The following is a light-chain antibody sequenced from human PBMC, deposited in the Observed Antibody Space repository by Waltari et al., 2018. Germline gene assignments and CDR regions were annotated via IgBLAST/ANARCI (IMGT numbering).Light chain of an antibody. CDR2: KDT. J-gene: IGLJ3*02. CDR1: ALPKQF. CDR3: QSADGSGTYKV. Sequence: SYELTQPPSVSVSPGQTARITCSGDALPKQFAYWYQQKPGQAPAVVIYKDTERPPDISEIFSGPSSVKTVTWNISGVQAEDEGDYYCQSADGSGTYKVFGGGTKLTVL. V-gene: IGLV3-25*03.